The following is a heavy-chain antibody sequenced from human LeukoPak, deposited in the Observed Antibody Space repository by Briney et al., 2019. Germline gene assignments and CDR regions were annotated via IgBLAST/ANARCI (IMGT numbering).Heavy chain of an antibody. D-gene: IGHD3-22*01. CDR1: GGTFSSYA. J-gene: IGHJ4*02. Sequence: VASVKVSCKASGGTFSSYAISWVRQAPGQGLEWMGGIIPIFGTANYAQKFQGRVTITTDESTSTAYMELSSLRSEDTAVYYCARGSASYDSSGYLSYYFDYWGQGTLVTVSS. V-gene: IGHV1-69*05. CDR3: ARGSASYDSSGYLSYYFDY. CDR2: IIPIFGTA.